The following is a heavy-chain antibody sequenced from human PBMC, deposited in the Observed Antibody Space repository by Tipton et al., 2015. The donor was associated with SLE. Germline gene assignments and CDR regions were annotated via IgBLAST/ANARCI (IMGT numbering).Heavy chain of an antibody. Sequence: TLSLTCTVSGGSITNYYWGWVRQPAGKGLEWIGRICCGGSTKYNPSLDSRGSLSVDTSKDQFSLKLRSVTAADTAVYYCVVCSPSSCSYFDYWGQGRLVTVSS. V-gene: IGHV4-4*07. D-gene: IGHD2-2*01. CDR1: GGSITNYY. CDR2: ICCGGST. CDR3: VVCSPSSCSYFDY. J-gene: IGHJ4*02.